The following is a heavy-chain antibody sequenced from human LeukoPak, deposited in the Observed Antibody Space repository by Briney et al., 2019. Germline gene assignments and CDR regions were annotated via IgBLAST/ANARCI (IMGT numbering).Heavy chain of an antibody. Sequence: ASVKVSCKASGYTFTSYYMHWVRQAPGQGLEWMGIINPSGGSTSYAQKFQGRVTMTRGTSTSTVYKELSSLRSEDTAVYYCARGEGYYYDPVGNDYWGQGTLVTVSS. CDR1: GYTFTSYY. D-gene: IGHD3-22*01. J-gene: IGHJ4*02. CDR2: INPSGGST. V-gene: IGHV1-46*01. CDR3: ARGEGYYYDPVGNDY.